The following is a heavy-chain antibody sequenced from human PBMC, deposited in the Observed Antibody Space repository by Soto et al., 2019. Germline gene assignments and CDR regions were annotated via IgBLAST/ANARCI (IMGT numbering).Heavy chain of an antibody. J-gene: IGHJ4*02. CDR3: ARLHRLYSSGYYPKFDY. V-gene: IGHV4-39*01. D-gene: IGHD3-22*01. Sequence: SETLSLTCTASGGSISSSSYYWGWIRQPPGKGLEWIGSIYYSGSTYYNPSLKSRVTISVDTSKNQFSLKLSSVTAADTAVYYCARLHRLYSSGYYPKFDYWGQGTLVTVSS. CDR1: GGSISSSSYY. CDR2: IYYSGST.